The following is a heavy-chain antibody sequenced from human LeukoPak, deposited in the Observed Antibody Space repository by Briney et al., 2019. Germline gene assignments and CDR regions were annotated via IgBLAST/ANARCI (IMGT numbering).Heavy chain of an antibody. Sequence: PSETLSLTCTVSGGSISSHFWSWIRQPPRKGLEWIGNIYNSGTTNYNPPLQSGVTISVDTSKNQLSLQLTSVTAADTAVYYCTKATQWLAFDYWGRGTLVTVSS. CDR3: TKATQWLAFDY. V-gene: IGHV4-59*11. J-gene: IGHJ4*02. CDR2: IYNSGTT. CDR1: GGSISSHF. D-gene: IGHD6-19*01.